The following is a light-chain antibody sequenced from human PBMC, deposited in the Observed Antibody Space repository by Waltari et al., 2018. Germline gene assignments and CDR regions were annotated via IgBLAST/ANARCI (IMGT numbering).Light chain of an antibody. CDR3: QQYYSPPPNT. J-gene: IGKJ2*01. CDR1: QTVFYSSSDKYY. Sequence: DIVLTQSPDSLAVSLGEGATINCTSSQTVFYSSSDKYYIAWYQQKTGRPPKLLIYGASTLESRVPERFSGSGSGTHFTLTISSLQAEDVAVYYCQQYYSPPPNTFGQGTRLEI. V-gene: IGKV4-1*01. CDR2: GAS.